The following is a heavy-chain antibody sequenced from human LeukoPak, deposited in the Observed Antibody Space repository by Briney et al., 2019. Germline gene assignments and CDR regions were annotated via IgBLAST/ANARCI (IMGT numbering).Heavy chain of an antibody. J-gene: IGHJ4*02. D-gene: IGHD3-3*01. CDR2: ISSSSSYI. CDR1: GFTFSSYS. Sequence: PGGSLRLSCAASGFTFSSYSMNWVRQAPGKGLEWVSSISSSSSYIYYADSVKGRFTISRDNAKNSLYLQMNSLRAEDTAVYYCARVGSDFWSGYHFDYWGQGTLVTVSS. V-gene: IGHV3-21*01. CDR3: ARVGSDFWSGYHFDY.